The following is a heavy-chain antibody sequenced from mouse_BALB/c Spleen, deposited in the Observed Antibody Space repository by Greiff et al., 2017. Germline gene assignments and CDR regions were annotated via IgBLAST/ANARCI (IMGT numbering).Heavy chain of an antibody. D-gene: IGHD1-1*01. Sequence: EVHVVESGGGLVQPGGSLRLSCATSGFTFSDFYMEWVRQPPGKRLEWIAASRNKANDYTTEYSASVKGRFIVSRDTSQSILYLQMNALRAEDTAICYCARDPITRAMDYWGQGTSVTVSS. V-gene: IGHV7-1*02. CDR2: SRNKANDYTT. J-gene: IGHJ4*01. CDR3: ARDPITRAMDY. CDR1: GFTFSDFY.